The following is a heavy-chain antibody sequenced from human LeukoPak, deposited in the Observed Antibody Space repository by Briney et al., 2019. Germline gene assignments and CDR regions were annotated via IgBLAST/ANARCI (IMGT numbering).Heavy chain of an antibody. CDR1: GFTFCNYW. CDR2: INSDGSST. V-gene: IGHV3-74*01. CDR3: AREVGSGNSDRYFDY. J-gene: IGHJ4*02. Sequence: PGGSLRLSCIASGFTFCNYWMHWVRQAPGKGLVWVSRINSDGSSTSYADSVKGRFTISRDNAKNTLYLQMNSLRAEDTAVYYCAREVGSGNSDRYFDYWGQGTLVTVSS. D-gene: IGHD3-10*01.